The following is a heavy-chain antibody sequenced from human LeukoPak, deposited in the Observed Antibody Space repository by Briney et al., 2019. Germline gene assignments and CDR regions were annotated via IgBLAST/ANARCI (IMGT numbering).Heavy chain of an antibody. CDR3: AKDSKRITMVRGVFGS. V-gene: IGHV3-23*01. CDR2: ISGSGGST. D-gene: IGHD3-10*01. J-gene: IGHJ4*02. Sequence: GGSLRLSCAASGFTFSSYAMSWVRQAPGKGLEWVSAISGSGGSTYYADSVKGRFTISRDNSKNTLYLQMNSLRAEDTAVYYCAKDSKRITMVRGVFGSWGQGTPVTVSS. CDR1: GFTFSSYA.